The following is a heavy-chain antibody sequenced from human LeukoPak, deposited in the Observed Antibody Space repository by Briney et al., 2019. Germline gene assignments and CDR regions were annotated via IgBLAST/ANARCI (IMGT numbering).Heavy chain of an antibody. J-gene: IGHJ4*02. CDR3: AKGSIAAQGFDY. CDR2: IIPIFGTA. Sequence: SVKVSCKASGGTFSSYAISWVRQAPGQGLEWMGGIIPIFGTANYAQKFQGRVTITTDESTSTAYMELSSLRSEDTAVYYCAKGSIAAQGFDYWGQGTLVTVSS. D-gene: IGHD6-6*01. V-gene: IGHV1-69*05. CDR1: GGTFSSYA.